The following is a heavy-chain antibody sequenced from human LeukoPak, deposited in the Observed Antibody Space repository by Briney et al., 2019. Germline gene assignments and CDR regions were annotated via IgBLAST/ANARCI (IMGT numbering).Heavy chain of an antibody. CDR1: GGSISSGGYS. D-gene: IGHD3-22*01. CDR3: ARDYYDSSGYNYWYFDL. Sequence: SETLSLTCAVSGGSISSGGYSWSWIRQPPGKGLEWIGYIYYSGSTYYNPSLKSRVTISVDTSKNQFSLKLSSVTAADTAVYYCARDYYDSSGYNYWYFDLWGRGTLVTVSS. CDR2: IYYSGST. V-gene: IGHV4-30-4*07. J-gene: IGHJ2*01.